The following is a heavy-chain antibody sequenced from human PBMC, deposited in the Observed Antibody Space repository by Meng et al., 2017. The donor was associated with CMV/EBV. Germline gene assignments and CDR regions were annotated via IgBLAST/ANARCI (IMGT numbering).Heavy chain of an antibody. D-gene: IGHD3-3*01. CDR1: GFTFSSYE. Sequence: GGSLRLSCAASGFTFSSYEMNWVRQAPGKGLEWVSYISSSGSTIYYADSVKGRFTISRDNAKNSLYLQMNSLRAEDTAVYYCARGLRFLEWPYYYYYGMDVWGQGTTVTVS. J-gene: IGHJ6*02. V-gene: IGHV3-48*03. CDR3: ARGLRFLEWPYYYYYGMDV. CDR2: ISSSGSTI.